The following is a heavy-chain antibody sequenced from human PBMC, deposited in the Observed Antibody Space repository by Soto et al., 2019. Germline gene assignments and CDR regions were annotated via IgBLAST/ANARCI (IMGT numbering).Heavy chain of an antibody. V-gene: IGHV3-23*01. CDR2: ISGSGGST. J-gene: IGHJ4*02. Sequence: GGSLRLSCAASGFTFSSYAMSWVRQAPGKGLEWVSAISGSGGSTYYADSVKGRFTISRDNSKNTLYLHMNSLRAEDTAVYYCAKRGMVRGVFDYWGQGTLVTVSS. D-gene: IGHD3-10*01. CDR3: AKRGMVRGVFDY. CDR1: GFTFSSYA.